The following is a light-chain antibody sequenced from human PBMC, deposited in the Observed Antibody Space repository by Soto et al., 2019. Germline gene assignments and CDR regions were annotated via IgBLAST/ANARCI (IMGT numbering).Light chain of an antibody. CDR2: LNSDGSH. CDR3: QTWGTGIRV. J-gene: IGLJ2*01. Sequence: QSVLTQSPSASASLGASVKLTCTLSSRHSGYAIAWHQQQPEKGPRYLMKLNSDGSHSKGDGIPDRFSGSSSGAERYLTISSLQSEDEADYYCQTWGTGIRVFGGGTKLTVL. CDR1: SRHSGYA. V-gene: IGLV4-69*01.